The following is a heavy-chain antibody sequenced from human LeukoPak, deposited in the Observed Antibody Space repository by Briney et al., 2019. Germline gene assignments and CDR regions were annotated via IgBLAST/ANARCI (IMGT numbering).Heavy chain of an antibody. J-gene: IGHJ5*02. Sequence: PGGSLRLSCAASGFTFDDYAMHWVRQAPGKGLEWVSGISWNSGSIGYADSVKGRSTISRDNAKNSLYLQMNSLRAEDTALYYCAKDISYYYGSGSYSNWFDPWGQGTLVTVSS. CDR2: ISWNSGSI. CDR3: AKDISYYYGSGSYSNWFDP. D-gene: IGHD3-10*01. CDR1: GFTFDDYA. V-gene: IGHV3-9*01.